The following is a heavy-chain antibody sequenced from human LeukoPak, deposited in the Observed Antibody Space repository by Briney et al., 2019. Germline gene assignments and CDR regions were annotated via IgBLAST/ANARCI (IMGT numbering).Heavy chain of an antibody. CDR3: ARDVRYFGLVVGDEYFDY. Sequence: QPGGSLRLSCAASGFTFSTYAMHWVRQAPGKGLEWVAVISFDGSNKYYADSVKGRFTISRDNSKNTLYLQMNSLRAEDTAVYYCARDVRYFGLVVGDEYFDYWGQGTLVTVSS. J-gene: IGHJ4*02. CDR2: ISFDGSNK. V-gene: IGHV3-30-3*01. CDR1: GFTFSTYA. D-gene: IGHD3-10*01.